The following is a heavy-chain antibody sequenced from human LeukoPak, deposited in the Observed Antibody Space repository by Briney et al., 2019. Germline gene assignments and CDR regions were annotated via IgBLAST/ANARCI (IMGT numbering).Heavy chain of an antibody. J-gene: IGHJ3*02. Sequence: PGGSLRLSCAASGFTFSSYWMSWVRQASGKGLEWVANIKQDGSEKYYVDSVKGRFTISRDNAKNSLYLQMNSLRAEDTAVYYCARGYFDWLLDAFDIWGQGTMVTVSS. D-gene: IGHD3-9*01. CDR1: GFTFSSYW. CDR3: ARGYFDWLLDAFDI. V-gene: IGHV3-7*01. CDR2: IKQDGSEK.